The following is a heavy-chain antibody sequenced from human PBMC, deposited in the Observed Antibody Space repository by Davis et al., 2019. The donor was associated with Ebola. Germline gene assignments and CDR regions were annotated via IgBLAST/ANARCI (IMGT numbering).Heavy chain of an antibody. J-gene: IGHJ6*02. CDR1: GYTFTSYY. V-gene: IGHV1-46*01. CDR3: ARKRDDFWSGSISTYGMDV. CDR2: INPSGGST. D-gene: IGHD3-3*01. Sequence: ASVKVSCKASGYTFTSYYMHWVRQAPGQGLEWMGIINPSGGSTSYAQKFQGRVTMTRDTSTSTVYMELSSLRSEDTAVYYCARKRDDFWSGSISTYGMDVWGQGTTVTVSS.